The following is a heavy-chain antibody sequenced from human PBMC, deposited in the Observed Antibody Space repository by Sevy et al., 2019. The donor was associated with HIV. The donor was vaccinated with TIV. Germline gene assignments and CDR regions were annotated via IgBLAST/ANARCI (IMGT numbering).Heavy chain of an antibody. CDR1: GYTFTGYY. CDR3: ARDPPNKQGSSSSIWNWFDP. J-gene: IGHJ5*02. D-gene: IGHD6-6*01. CDR2: INPNSGGT. V-gene: IGHV1-2*06. Sequence: ASVKVSCKASGYTFTGYYMHWVRQAPGQGLEWMGRINPNSGGTNYAQKFQGRVTMTRDTSISTAYMELSRLRSDDTAVYYCARDPPNKQGSSSSIWNWFDPWGQGTLVTVSS.